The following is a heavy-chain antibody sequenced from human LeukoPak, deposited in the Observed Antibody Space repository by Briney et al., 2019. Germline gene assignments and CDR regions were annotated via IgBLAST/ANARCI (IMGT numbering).Heavy chain of an antibody. CDR3: ARVLVSPYCSSTSCQPIGWFDP. J-gene: IGHJ5*02. CDR2: IYYSGST. Sequence: SETLSLTCTVSGGSISSYYWSWIRQPAGKGLEWIGSIYYSGSTYYNPSLKSRVTISVDTSKNQFSLKLSSVTAADTAVYYCARVLVSPYCSSTSCQPIGWFDPWGQGTLVTVSS. V-gene: IGHV4-4*07. CDR1: GGSISSYY. D-gene: IGHD2-2*01.